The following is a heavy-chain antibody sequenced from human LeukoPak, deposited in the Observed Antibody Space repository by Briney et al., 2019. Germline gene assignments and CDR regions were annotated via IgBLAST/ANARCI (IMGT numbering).Heavy chain of an antibody. Sequence: SSGGYYWSWIRQPPGKGLEWVSGISWNSVSIGYADSVKGRFTISRDNAKNSLYLQMSSLRAEDTALYYCAKDIGTGGTGWYFDLWGRGTLVTVSS. CDR2: ISWNSVSI. D-gene: IGHD6-13*01. J-gene: IGHJ2*01. V-gene: IGHV3-9*01. CDR3: AKDIGTGGTGWYFDL. CDR1: SSGGYY.